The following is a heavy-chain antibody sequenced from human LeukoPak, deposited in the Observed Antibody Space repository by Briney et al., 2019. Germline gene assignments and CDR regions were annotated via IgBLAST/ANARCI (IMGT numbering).Heavy chain of an antibody. V-gene: IGHV4-39*02. CDR1: GGSISSSSYY. Sequence: PSETLSLTCTVSGGSISSSSYYWGWIRRPPGKGLEWIGSIYYSGSTYYNPSLKSRVTISVDTSKNQFSLKLSSVTTADTAVYYCARENAVRRYFDYWGQGTLVTVSS. CDR3: ARENAVRRYFDY. CDR2: IYYSGST. J-gene: IGHJ4*02. D-gene: IGHD3-10*01.